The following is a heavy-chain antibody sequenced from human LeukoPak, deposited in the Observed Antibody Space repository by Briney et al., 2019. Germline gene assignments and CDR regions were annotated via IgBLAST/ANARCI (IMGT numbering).Heavy chain of an antibody. V-gene: IGHV3-21*01. CDR2: ISSSSSYI. CDR1: GFTFSSYS. J-gene: IGHJ4*02. D-gene: IGHD3-22*01. CDR3: ASLRSYYDSSGYYYVDY. Sequence: GGSLRLSCAASGFTFSSYSMNWVRQAPGKGLEWVSSISSSSSYIYYADSVKGRFTISRDNAKNSLYLQMNSLRVEDTAVYYCASLRSYYDSSGYYYVDYWGQGTLVTVSS.